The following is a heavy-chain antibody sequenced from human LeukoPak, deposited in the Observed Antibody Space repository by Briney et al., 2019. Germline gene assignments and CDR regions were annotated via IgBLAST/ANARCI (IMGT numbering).Heavy chain of an antibody. V-gene: IGHV4-59*01. D-gene: IGHD5-18*01. CDR1: GGSISSYY. CDR2: IYYSGST. J-gene: IGHJ4*02. CDR3: ARSYSYGYFDY. Sequence: SETLSLTCTDSGGSISSYYWSWIRQPPGKELEWIGYIYYSGSTNYNPSLKSRVTISVDTSKNQFSLKLSSVTAADTAVYYCARSYSYGYFDYWGQGTLVTVSS.